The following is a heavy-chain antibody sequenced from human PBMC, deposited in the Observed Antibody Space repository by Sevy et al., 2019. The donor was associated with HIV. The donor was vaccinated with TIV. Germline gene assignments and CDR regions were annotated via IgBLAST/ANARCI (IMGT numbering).Heavy chain of an antibody. CDR3: AREGLAPYVYGADV. Sequence: GGSLRLSCAASGFTFDHHAMYWVRQAPGKGLEWVSGINWNSFSIGYADSVKGRFTISRDNAKNSLYLHLNSLRADDTALYYCAREGLAPYVYGADVSGQRTPVTVSS. D-gene: IGHD3-10*02. CDR2: INWNSFSI. CDR1: GFTFDHHA. J-gene: IGHJ6*02. V-gene: IGHV3-9*01.